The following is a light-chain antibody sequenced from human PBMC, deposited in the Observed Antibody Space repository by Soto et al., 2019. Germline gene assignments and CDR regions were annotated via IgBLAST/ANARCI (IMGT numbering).Light chain of an antibody. V-gene: IGKV2-30*02. CDR3: MQATYWPWA. Sequence: DGVLTQSPLSLPVTLGQPASISCRSSQSLVHSDGNTYLSWFQQRPGQSPRRLIYKVSNWDSGVPDRFSGSVSGTDFTLKISRVEAEDVGFYYCMQATYWPWAFGQGTKVDIK. J-gene: IGKJ1*01. CDR2: KVS. CDR1: QSLVHSDGNTY.